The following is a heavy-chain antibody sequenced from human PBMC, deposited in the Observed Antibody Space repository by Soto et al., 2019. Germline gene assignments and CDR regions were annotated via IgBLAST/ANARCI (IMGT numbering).Heavy chain of an antibody. J-gene: IGHJ4*02. V-gene: IGHV3-11*06. CDR2: ISGSSRYT. D-gene: IGHD6-19*01. Sequence: PGGSLRLSCAASGFTFSDYYMSWIRQAPGKGLEWVSYISGSSRYTNFADSVKGRFTISRDNAKNSLYLQMNSLRAEDTAVYYCARHTSGWHYYDYWGQGTPVTVSS. CDR3: ARHTSGWHYYDY. CDR1: GFTFSDYY.